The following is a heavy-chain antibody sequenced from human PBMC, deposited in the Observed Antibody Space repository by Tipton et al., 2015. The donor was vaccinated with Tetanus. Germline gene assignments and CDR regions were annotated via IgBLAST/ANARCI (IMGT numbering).Heavy chain of an antibody. CDR2: IYSGGGT. D-gene: IGHD3-22*01. Sequence: GSLRLSCAASGFTVSRNYMSWVRQAPGKGLEWVSIIYSGGGTYYADSVKGRFTISRDNSKNTLYLQMSSLRAEDTAVYYCATAGGLGYDSSGYSAFDYWGQGSLVTVSS. CDR3: ATAGGLGYDSSGYSAFDY. CDR1: GFTVSRNY. J-gene: IGHJ4*02. V-gene: IGHV3-53*01.